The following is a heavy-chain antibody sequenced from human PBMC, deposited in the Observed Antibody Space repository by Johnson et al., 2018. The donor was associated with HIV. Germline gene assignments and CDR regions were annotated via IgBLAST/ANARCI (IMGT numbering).Heavy chain of an antibody. CDR3: AKDLEEGQQWLIGAFDI. J-gene: IGHJ3*02. D-gene: IGHD6-19*01. Sequence: QMQLVESGGGVVQPGGSLRLSCAASGFTFSSYGMHWVRQAPGTGLEWVAFIRYDGSNKYYADSVKGRFTISRDNSKNTLYLQMNSLRAEDTAVYYCAKDLEEGQQWLIGAFDIWGQGTMVTVSS. V-gene: IGHV3-30*02. CDR1: GFTFSSYG. CDR2: IRYDGSNK.